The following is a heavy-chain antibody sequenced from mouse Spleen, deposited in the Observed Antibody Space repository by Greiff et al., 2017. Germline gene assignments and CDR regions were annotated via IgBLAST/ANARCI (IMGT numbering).Heavy chain of an antibody. D-gene: IGHD2-4*01. V-gene: IGHV5-9*04. CDR3: AILYDYDEGRYFDV. CDR1: GFTFSSYY. J-gene: IGHJ1*01. Sequence: EVKVEESGGGLVKLGGSLKLSCAASGFTFSSYYMSWVRQTPEKRLEWVATISSGGGSTYYPDSVKGRFTISRDNAKNTLYLQMSSLNSEDTAVYYCAILYDYDEGRYFDVWGAGTTVTVSS. CDR2: ISSGGGST.